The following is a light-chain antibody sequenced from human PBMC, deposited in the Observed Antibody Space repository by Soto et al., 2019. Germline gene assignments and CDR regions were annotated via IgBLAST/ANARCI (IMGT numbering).Light chain of an antibody. CDR1: QSVSSSS. Sequence: EIVLTQSPGTLSLSPGERATLSCRASQSVSSSSLAWYQQRPGQAPRLLIYGASSRATGIPDRFDGSGSGTDFTLTISRLEPEDFAVYYCQQYDSTPPSYTFGQGTKLEIK. CDR2: GAS. J-gene: IGKJ2*01. CDR3: QQYDSTPPSYT. V-gene: IGKV3-20*01.